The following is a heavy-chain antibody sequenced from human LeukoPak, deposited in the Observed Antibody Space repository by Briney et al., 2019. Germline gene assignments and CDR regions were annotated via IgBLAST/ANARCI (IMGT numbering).Heavy chain of an antibody. D-gene: IGHD3-22*01. CDR3: AKDGYYYDSSYYGMDV. J-gene: IGHJ6*02. CDR1: GFSFSSYG. Sequence: GGSLRLSCAASGFSFSSYGMHWVRLAPGKGLQWVAVISFDGNNKFYADSFKGRFTISRDNSKNTLYLQMSSLRVEDTAVYYCAKDGYYYDSSYYGMDVWGQGTTVTVSS. CDR2: ISFDGNNK. V-gene: IGHV3-30*18.